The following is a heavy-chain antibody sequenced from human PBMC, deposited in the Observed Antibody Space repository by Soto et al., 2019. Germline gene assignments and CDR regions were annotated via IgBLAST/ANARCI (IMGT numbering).Heavy chain of an antibody. D-gene: IGHD3-22*01. Sequence: GASVKVSCKASGYTFTSYAMHWVRQTPGLRLEWMGWINTANGNTKYSQTFQGRVTFTRDTSTSTAYMELRSLRSDDTAVYYCARRYGYDSSGYYYLKSWGQGTLVTVSS. CDR1: GYTFTSYA. V-gene: IGHV1-3*04. J-gene: IGHJ4*02. CDR2: INTANGNT. CDR3: ARRYGYDSSGYYYLKS.